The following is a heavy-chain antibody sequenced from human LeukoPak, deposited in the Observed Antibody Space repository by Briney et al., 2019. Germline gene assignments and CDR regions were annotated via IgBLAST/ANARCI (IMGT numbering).Heavy chain of an antibody. D-gene: IGHD3-10*01. CDR2: AYYSGST. J-gene: IGHJ5*02. Sequence: SVTLSLTCTVSAGSIRSSYWSWIRQPPGQGLEWIGYAYYSGSTNYNPSLKSRVTRSVDTSKNQFSLKVNSVTAADTAVYYCARGYGSGSYYWFDPWGQGTLVTVSS. CDR3: ARGYGSGSYYWFDP. CDR1: AGSIRSSY. V-gene: IGHV4-59*08.